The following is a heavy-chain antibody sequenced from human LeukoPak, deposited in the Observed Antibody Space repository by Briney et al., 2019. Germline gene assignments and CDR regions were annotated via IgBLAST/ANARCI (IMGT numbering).Heavy chain of an antibody. CDR1: GFNFHDYA. CDR2: ISWNSGRL. CDR3: AKDIDSSSWYYFDY. D-gene: IGHD6-13*01. J-gene: IGHJ4*02. V-gene: IGHV3-9*01. Sequence: SGGSLRLSCAASGFNFHDYAMHWVRQTPGKGLEWVSSISWNSGRLGYADSVKGRFTISRDNAKNSLYLEMNSLRAEDTALYFCAKDIDSSSWYYFDYWGQGTLVTVSS.